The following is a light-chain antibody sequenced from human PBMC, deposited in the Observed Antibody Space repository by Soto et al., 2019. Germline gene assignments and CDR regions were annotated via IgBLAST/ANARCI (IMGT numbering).Light chain of an antibody. CDR2: GAS. CDR3: QQYNSYST. V-gene: IGKV3D-15*01. J-gene: IGKJ1*01. CDR1: QSVSSN. Sequence: EIVMTQSPATLSVSPGERATLSCRASQSVSSNLAWYQQKPGQAPRLLIYGASSRATGIPDKFSGSGYGTEFTLTISSLQPDDFATYYCQQYNSYSTFGQGTKVDIK.